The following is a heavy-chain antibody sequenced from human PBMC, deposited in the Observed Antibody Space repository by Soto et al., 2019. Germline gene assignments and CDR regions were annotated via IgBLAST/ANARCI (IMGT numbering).Heavy chain of an antibody. Sequence: PSETLSLTCTVSGGSISSYYCSWIRQPPGKGLEWIGYIYYSGSTNYNPSLKSRVTISVDTSKNQFSLKLSSVTAADTAVYYCARDYCDSSGPNWFDPWGQGTLVTVSS. CDR2: IYYSGST. D-gene: IGHD3-22*01. V-gene: IGHV4-59*01. J-gene: IGHJ5*02. CDR1: GGSISSYY. CDR3: ARDYCDSSGPNWFDP.